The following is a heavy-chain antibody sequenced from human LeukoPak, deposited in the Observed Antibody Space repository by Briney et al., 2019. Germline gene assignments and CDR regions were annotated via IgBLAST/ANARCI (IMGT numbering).Heavy chain of an antibody. Sequence: GAPVKVSCKASGYTFTSYGISWVRQAPGQGLEWMGWISACNGNTNYAQKLQGRVTMTTDTSTSTAYMELRSLRSDDTAVYYCARVGQGYYDSSGYSSFDYWGQGTLVTVSS. J-gene: IGHJ4*02. V-gene: IGHV1-18*01. CDR2: ISACNGNT. CDR3: ARVGQGYYDSSGYSSFDY. D-gene: IGHD3-22*01. CDR1: GYTFTSYG.